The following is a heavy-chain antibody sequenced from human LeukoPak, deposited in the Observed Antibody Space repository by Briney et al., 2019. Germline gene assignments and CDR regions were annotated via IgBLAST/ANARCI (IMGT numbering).Heavy chain of an antibody. V-gene: IGHV1-8*01. CDR1: GYTFTSYD. CDR2: MNPNSGNT. J-gene: IGHJ4*02. CDR3: ARGRKDIVVVPAASPSDY. Sequence: ASVTVSCKASGYTFTSYDINWVRQATGQGLEWMGWMNPNSGNTGYAQKFQGRVTMTRDTSISTAYMELSRLRSDDTAVYYCARGRKDIVVVPAASPSDYWGQGTLVTVSS. D-gene: IGHD2-2*01.